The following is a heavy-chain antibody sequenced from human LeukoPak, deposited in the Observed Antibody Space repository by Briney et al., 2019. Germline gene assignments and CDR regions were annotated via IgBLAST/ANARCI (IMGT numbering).Heavy chain of an antibody. J-gene: IGHJ4*02. CDR2: IHPNSGGT. Sequence: ASVKVSCKASGYTFTGYYMHWVRQVPGQGLEWVGWIHPNSGGTKYAQSFRGRVTMTRDTSISTAYMEVSRLRSDDTAVYYCVREGRGPQTDYWGQGALVTVSS. D-gene: IGHD3-10*01. V-gene: IGHV1-2*02. CDR1: GYTFTGYY. CDR3: VREGRGPQTDY.